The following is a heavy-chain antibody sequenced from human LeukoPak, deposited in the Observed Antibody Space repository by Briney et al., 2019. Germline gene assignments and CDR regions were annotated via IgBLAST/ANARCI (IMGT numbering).Heavy chain of an antibody. J-gene: IGHJ4*02. CDR3: ATDNDGYSGYGFDY. D-gene: IGHD5-12*01. CDR2: ISSSGITI. CDR1: GFTFNDYY. V-gene: IGHV3-11*01. Sequence: PGGSLRLSCAASGFTFNDYYMSWIRQAPGKGLEWVSYISSSGITISYADSVKGRFTISRDNAKNTLYLQMNSLRAEDTAVYFCATDNDGYSGYGFDYWGQGTLVTVSS.